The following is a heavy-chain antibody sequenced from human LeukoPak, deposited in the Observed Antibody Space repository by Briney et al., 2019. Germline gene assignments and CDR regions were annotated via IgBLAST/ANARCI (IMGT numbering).Heavy chain of an antibody. V-gene: IGHV4-59*01. Sequence: SETLSLTCTVSGGSISSDYWSWIRQPPGKGLEWIGYIYYSGSTNYNPSLKSRVTISVDTSKNQFSLKLSSVTAADTAVYYCASWCAAAGHSYWYFDLWGRGTLVTVSS. CDR1: GGSISSDY. J-gene: IGHJ2*01. CDR2: IYYSGST. D-gene: IGHD6-13*01. CDR3: ASWCAAAGHSYWYFDL.